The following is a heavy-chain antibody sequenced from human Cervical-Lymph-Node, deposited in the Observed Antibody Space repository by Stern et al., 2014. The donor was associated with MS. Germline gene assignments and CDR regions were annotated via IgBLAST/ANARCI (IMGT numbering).Heavy chain of an antibody. CDR3: ARGDWRRFDY. J-gene: IGHJ4*02. V-gene: IGHV4-4*02. CDR1: GGSISSSSW. D-gene: IGHD1-1*01. Sequence: QLQLQESGPGLVKPSGTLSLTCAVSGGSISSSSWWSWVRQPPGKGLEWIGEIFHSGTTNYNPSLESRVTISVDKSRSQFSLKLTSVTAADTAVYYCARGDWRRFDYWGQGTLVTVSS. CDR2: IFHSGTT.